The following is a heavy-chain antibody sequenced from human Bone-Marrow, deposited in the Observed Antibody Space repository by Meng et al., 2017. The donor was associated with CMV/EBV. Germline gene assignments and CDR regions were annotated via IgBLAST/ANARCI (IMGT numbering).Heavy chain of an antibody. V-gene: IGHV4-59*01. CDR2: IYYTGST. J-gene: IGHJ3*02. CDR3: ATYSGGAFDI. CDR1: GDFITSNY. D-gene: IGHD2-21*01. Sequence: SETRTLTCTVSGDFITSNYWTWIRQPPGKGLEWIGYIYYTGSTHYNPSLKSRSTISLDMSKNQFSLNLSSVTAADTAVYYCATYSGGAFDIWGQGTKVTVSS.